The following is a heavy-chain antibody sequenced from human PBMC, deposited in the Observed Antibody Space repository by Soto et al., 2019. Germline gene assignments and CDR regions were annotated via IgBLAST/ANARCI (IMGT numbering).Heavy chain of an antibody. J-gene: IGHJ3*02. CDR2: ISPHNDRT. V-gene: IGHV1-18*01. D-gene: IGHD6-19*01. Sequence: QVQLVQSGADVKKPGASVKVSCKASGYNFTSYGISWVRQAPGQGLEWMGWISPHNDRTKYARRFQDRVTMTTETPPRTVYMELGSLRSDDTAVYYCARDLYYSSGRYFDHDAFDIWGQGTVVTVSS. CDR1: GYNFTSYG. CDR3: ARDLYYSSGRYFDHDAFDI.